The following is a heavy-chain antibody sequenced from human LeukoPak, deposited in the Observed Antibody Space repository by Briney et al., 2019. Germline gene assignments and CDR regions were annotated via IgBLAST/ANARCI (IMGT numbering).Heavy chain of an antibody. CDR2: ISWNSGSI. Sequence: PGRSLRLSCAASGFTFDDYAMHWVRQAPGKGLEWVSGISWNSGSIGYADSVKGRFTISRDNAKNSLYLQMNSLRAEDTALYYCAKADREVVAAMVSWGQGTLVTVSS. CDR1: GFTFDDYA. D-gene: IGHD2-15*01. CDR3: AKADREVVAAMVS. V-gene: IGHV3-9*01. J-gene: IGHJ5*02.